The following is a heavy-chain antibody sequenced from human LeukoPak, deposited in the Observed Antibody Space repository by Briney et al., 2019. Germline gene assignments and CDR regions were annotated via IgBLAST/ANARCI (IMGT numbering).Heavy chain of an antibody. V-gene: IGHV3-74*01. CDR1: GFTFSSYW. D-gene: IGHD2-21*02. J-gene: IGHJ4*02. Sequence: GGSLRLSCAASGFTFSSYWMHWVRHTPGKGLVWVSRIKGDGSSTSYADSVKGRFTISRDNAKNTLYLQMNSLRAEDTAVYYCARSRGYCGGDCYGVYDYWGQGTLVTVSS. CDR2: IKGDGSST. CDR3: ARSRGYCGGDCYGVYDY.